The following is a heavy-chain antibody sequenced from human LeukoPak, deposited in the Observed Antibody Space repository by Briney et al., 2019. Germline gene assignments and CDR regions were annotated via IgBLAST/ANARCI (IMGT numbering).Heavy chain of an antibody. Sequence: PGGSLRLSCAASGLTFSRYSMSWVRQAPGKGLEWVANIKQDGSEKYYVDSVKGRFTISRDNAKNSLYLQMNSLRAEDTALYYCAKSVNEELAEVFDYWGQGTLVTVSS. CDR1: GLTFSRYS. V-gene: IGHV3-7*03. D-gene: IGHD5/OR15-5a*01. J-gene: IGHJ4*02. CDR2: IKQDGSEK. CDR3: AKSVNEELAEVFDY.